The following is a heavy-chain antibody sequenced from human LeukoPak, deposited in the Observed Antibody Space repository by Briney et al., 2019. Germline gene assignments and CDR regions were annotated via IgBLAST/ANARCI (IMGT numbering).Heavy chain of an antibody. Sequence: ASVKVSCKASGGTFRSYAISWVRQAPGQGLEWMGGIIPIFGTANYAQKFQGRVTITADESTSTAYMELSSLRSEDTAVYYCARDPSACYFDYWGQGTLVTVSS. CDR1: GGTFRSYA. CDR2: IIPIFGTA. V-gene: IGHV1-69*13. CDR3: ARDPSACYFDY. J-gene: IGHJ4*02.